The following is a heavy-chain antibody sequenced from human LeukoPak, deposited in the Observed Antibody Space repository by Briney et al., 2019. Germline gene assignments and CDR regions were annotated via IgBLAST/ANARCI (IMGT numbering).Heavy chain of an antibody. CDR3: AGSYSSSGWLDP. J-gene: IGHJ5*02. Sequence: KVSCKASGYTFTSYWIGWVRQMPGKGLEWMGIIYPGDSDTRYSPSFQGQVTISADKSISTAYLQWSSLKASDTAMYYCAGSYSSSGWLDPWGQGTLVTVSS. V-gene: IGHV5-51*01. CDR2: IYPGDSDT. CDR1: GYTFTSYW. D-gene: IGHD6-6*01.